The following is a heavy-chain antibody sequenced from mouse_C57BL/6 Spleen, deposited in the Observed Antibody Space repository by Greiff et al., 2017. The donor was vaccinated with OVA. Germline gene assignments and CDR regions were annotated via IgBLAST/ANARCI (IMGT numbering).Heavy chain of an antibody. CDR1: GFTFSDAW. CDR2: IRNKANNHAT. V-gene: IGHV6-6*01. CDR3: TRPFNWDDRYFDV. D-gene: IGHD4-1*01. Sequence: DVKLQESGGGLVQPGGSMKLSCAASGFTFSDAWMDWVRQSPEKGLEWVAEIRNKANNHATYYAESVKGRFTISRDDSKSSVYLQMNSLRAEDTGIYYCTRPFNWDDRYFDVWGTGTTVTVSS. J-gene: IGHJ1*03.